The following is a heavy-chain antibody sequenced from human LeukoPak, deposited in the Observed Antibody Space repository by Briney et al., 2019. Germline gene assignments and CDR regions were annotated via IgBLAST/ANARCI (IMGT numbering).Heavy chain of an antibody. Sequence: SETLSLTCTVSGGSVSSDSYYWSWIRQPPGKGLEWIGYIYYSGSTNYNPSLKSRVTISVDTSKNQFSLKLSSVTAADMAVYYCARASLYYDSSGYPDYWGQGTLVTVSS. CDR2: IYYSGST. CDR3: ARASLYYDSSGYPDY. J-gene: IGHJ4*02. V-gene: IGHV4-61*01. D-gene: IGHD3-22*01. CDR1: GGSVSSDSYY.